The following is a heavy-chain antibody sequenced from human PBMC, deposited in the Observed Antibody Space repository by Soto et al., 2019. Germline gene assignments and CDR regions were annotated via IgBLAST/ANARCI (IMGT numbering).Heavy chain of an antibody. Sequence: SETLSLTCTVSGGSISSYQWNWIRQPPGKGLEWIGYIDYSGSTNYNPSLKSRVTISVDTSKNPFSLKLSSVTAADTAVYYCARDFNYGSGSLPYHYGMDVWGQGTTVTVSS. CDR3: ARDFNYGSGSLPYHYGMDV. CDR1: GGSISSYQ. D-gene: IGHD3-10*01. J-gene: IGHJ6*02. V-gene: IGHV4-59*01. CDR2: IDYSGST.